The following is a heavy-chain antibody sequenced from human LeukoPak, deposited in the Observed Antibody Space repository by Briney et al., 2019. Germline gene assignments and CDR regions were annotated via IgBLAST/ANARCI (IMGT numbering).Heavy chain of an antibody. CDR3: ARGVTIFGVVPDPFDY. V-gene: IGHV1-8*03. CDR2: MNSNSGNT. Sequence: GASVKVSCKASGYTFTSYDINWVRRATGQGLEWMGWMNSNSGNTGYAQKFQGRVTITRNTSISTAYMELSSLRSEDTAVYYCARGVTIFGVVPDPFDYWGQGTLVTVSS. D-gene: IGHD3-3*01. J-gene: IGHJ4*02. CDR1: GYTFTSYD.